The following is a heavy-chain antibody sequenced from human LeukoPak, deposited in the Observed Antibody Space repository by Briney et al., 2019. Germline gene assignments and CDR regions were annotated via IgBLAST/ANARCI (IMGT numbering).Heavy chain of an antibody. J-gene: IGHJ5*02. CDR3: AKNGQSGFSFDP. CDR2: IYYSGST. D-gene: IGHD3-3*01. CDR1: GDSISGSGYY. V-gene: IGHV4-39*01. Sequence: SETLSLICNVSGDSISGSGYYWGWIRQPPGKGLEWIGSIYYSGSTYYNPSLKSRVTISVDTSKNQFSLKMTSVTAADTAVYYCAKNGQSGFSFDPWGQGTLVTVSS.